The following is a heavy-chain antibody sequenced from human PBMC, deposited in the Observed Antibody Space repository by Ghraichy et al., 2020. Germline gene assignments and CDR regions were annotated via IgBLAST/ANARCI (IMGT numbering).Heavy chain of an antibody. Sequence: SETLSLTCAVYGGSFSGYYWSWIRQPPGKGLEWIGEINHSGSTNYNPSLKSRVTISVDTSKNQFSLKLSSVTAADTAVYYCARGYYYDSNGGSPYYFDYWGQGTLVTVSS. D-gene: IGHD3-22*01. J-gene: IGHJ4*02. CDR3: ARGYYYDSNGGSPYYFDY. CDR2: INHSGST. V-gene: IGHV4-34*01. CDR1: GGSFSGYY.